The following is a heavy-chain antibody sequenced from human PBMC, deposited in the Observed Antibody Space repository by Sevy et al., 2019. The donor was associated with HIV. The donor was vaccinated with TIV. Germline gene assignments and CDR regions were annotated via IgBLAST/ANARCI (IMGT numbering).Heavy chain of an antibody. D-gene: IGHD6-13*01. CDR1: GFTFSSYA. CDR3: AGSGRYSSSGAFDY. V-gene: IGHV3-30-3*01. J-gene: IGHJ4*02. Sequence: GESLKISCAASGFTFSSYAMHWVRQAPGKGLEWVAVISYDGSNKDYADSVKGRFTISRDNSKNTLYLQMNSLRAEDTAVYYYAGSGRYSSSGAFDYWGQGTLVTVSS. CDR2: ISYDGSNK.